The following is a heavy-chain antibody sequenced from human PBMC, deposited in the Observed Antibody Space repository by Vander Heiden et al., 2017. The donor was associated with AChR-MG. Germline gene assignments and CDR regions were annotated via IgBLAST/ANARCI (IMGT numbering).Heavy chain of an antibody. CDR3: AKDSQDPESFVVYYYYPMDV. CDR2: ISYHGINK. J-gene: IGHJ6*01. Sequence: QVQLVESGGGVVQPGRSLRLPCAASGFTFRNHGMHWVRQAPGKGLEWVAVISYHGINKYYADSVKGRFTISRDDSKNTLYLQMNSLRAEDTAVYYCAKDSQDPESFVVYYYYPMDVWGQGTTVTVSS. V-gene: IGHV3-30*18. CDR1: GFTFRNHG. D-gene: IGHD2-21*01.